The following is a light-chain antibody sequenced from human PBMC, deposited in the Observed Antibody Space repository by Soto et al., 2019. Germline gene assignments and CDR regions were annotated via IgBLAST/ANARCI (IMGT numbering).Light chain of an antibody. CDR3: QQYGSSPT. J-gene: IGKJ4*01. V-gene: IGKV3-20*01. CDR2: GAS. CDR1: QSVSSIY. Sequence: ILTNSPGTLSLSPGERATLSCRASQSVSSIYLAWYQQKPGQAPRLRIYGASSRATGIPDRFSGSGSGTDFTLTISRLEPEDFAVYCWQQYGSSPTFGGGTKVDIK.